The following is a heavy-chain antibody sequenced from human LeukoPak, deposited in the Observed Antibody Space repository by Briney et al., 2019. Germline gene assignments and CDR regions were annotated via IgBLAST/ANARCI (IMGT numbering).Heavy chain of an antibody. Sequence: AASVKVSCKASGYTFTSYGISWVRQAPGQGLEWMGWISAYNGNTNYAQKLQGRVTMTTDTSTSSAYMELRSLRSDDTAVYYCARVLTKEYSSSWKIDYWGQGTLVTVSS. CDR1: GYTFTSYG. V-gene: IGHV1-18*01. J-gene: IGHJ4*02. CDR2: ISAYNGNT. CDR3: ARVLTKEYSSSWKIDY. D-gene: IGHD6-13*01.